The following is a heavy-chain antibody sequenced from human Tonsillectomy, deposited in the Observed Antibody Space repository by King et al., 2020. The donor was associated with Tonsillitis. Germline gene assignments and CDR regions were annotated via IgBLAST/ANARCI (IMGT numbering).Heavy chain of an antibody. Sequence: DVQLVESGGGLVQPGGSLRLSRAASGFTFSSYAMSWVRQAPGKGLEWVSAISGSGGSTYYADSVKDRFTISRDNSKNTLYLQMNSLRAEDTALYYCAKDRGDSSGYHSDYWGQGTLVTVSS. CDR3: AKDRGDSSGYHSDY. CDR1: GFTFSSYA. V-gene: IGHV3-23*04. J-gene: IGHJ4*02. D-gene: IGHD3-22*01. CDR2: ISGSGGST.